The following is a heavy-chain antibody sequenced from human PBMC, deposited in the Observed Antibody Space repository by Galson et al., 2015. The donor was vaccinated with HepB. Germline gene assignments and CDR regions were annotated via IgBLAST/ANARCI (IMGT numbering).Heavy chain of an antibody. CDR2: IIPILCIA. D-gene: IGHD3-10*01. J-gene: IGHJ6*02. CDR3: AGAIWLTMVRGVDPDYYYYGMDV. CDR1: GGTFSSYT. Sequence: SVKVSCKASGGTFSSYTISWVRQAPGQGLEWMGRIIPILCIANYAQKFQGRVTITADKSTSTAYMELSSLRPEDTAVYYCAGAIWLTMVRGVDPDYYYYGMDVWGQGTTVTVSS. V-gene: IGHV1-69*02.